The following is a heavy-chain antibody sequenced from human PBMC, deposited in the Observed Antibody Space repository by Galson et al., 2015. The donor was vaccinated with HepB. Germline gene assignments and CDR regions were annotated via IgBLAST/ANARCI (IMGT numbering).Heavy chain of an antibody. J-gene: IGHJ4*02. CDR3: AKGGHRSHLDY. V-gene: IGHV3-23*01. CDR1: GFNFSTYA. Sequence: SLRLSCAASGFNFSTYAMNWVRQAPGRGLEWVSTVSGGGTETFYADSVKGRFTISRDNSKNTVFLQMNSLRAEDTAIYYCAKGGHRSHLDYWGQGALVTVSS. CDR2: VSGGGTET. D-gene: IGHD6-25*01.